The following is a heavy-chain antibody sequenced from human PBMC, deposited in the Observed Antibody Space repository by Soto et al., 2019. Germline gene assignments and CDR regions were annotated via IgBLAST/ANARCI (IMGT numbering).Heavy chain of an antibody. V-gene: IGHV4-4*02. D-gene: IGHD2-2*01. Sequence: SETLSLTCAVSGGSISSSNWWSCVRQPPGKGLEWIGEIYHSGSTNYNPSLKSRVTISVDKSKNQFSLKLSSVTAADTAVYYCARALYCSSTSCYGGSPGGYSSSWKYFDYWGQGTLVTVSS. J-gene: IGHJ4*02. CDR2: IYHSGST. CDR3: ARALYCSSTSCYGGSPGGYSSSWKYFDY. CDR1: GGSISSSNW.